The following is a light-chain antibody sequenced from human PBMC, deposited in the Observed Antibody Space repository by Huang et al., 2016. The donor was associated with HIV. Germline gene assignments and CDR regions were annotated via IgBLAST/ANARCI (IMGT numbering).Light chain of an antibody. CDR3: QQYENWPPEYT. V-gene: IGKV3-15*01. J-gene: IGKJ2*01. CDR2: GAS. CDR1: QNVRSS. Sequence: EIVLTQSPAILSVSPGERATLSCRASQNVRSSFAWYQQRPGQPPRLLISGASTRATGIPASFSGSGSGTEFTLTISSLQSEDCAVYYCQQYENWPPEYTFGQGTKLEL.